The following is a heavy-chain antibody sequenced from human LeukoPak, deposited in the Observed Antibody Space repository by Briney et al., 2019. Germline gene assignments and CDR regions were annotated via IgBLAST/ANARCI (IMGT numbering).Heavy chain of an antibody. CDR1: GFRIIYYW. D-gene: IGHD3-22*01. V-gene: IGHV3-7*01. CDR2: IKTDGSEK. CDR3: TRDLNHDSSG. J-gene: IGHJ4*02. Sequence: PGGSLRLSSAASGFRIIYYWMTWVRQAPGKGLECVANIKTDGSEKYYPDSVKGRFTVSRDNAKNSLYLQMNSMRVEDTAVYDCTRDLNHDSSGWGQGTLVTVSS.